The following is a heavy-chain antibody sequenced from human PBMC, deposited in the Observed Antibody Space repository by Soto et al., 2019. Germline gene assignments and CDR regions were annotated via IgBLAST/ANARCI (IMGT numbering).Heavy chain of an antibody. CDR1: GGSISSGGYY. CDR3: ARGRGIVATINRSLLFDY. V-gene: IGHV4-31*03. D-gene: IGHD5-12*01. J-gene: IGHJ4*02. CDR2: IYYSGST. Sequence: QVQLQESGPGLVKPSQTLSLTCTVSGGSISSGGYYWSWIRQHPGKVLEWIGYIYYSGSTYYNPSLKSRVTITVDTSKHQFSLKLSSVTAAATAVYYCARGRGIVATINRSLLFDYWGQGTLVTVSS.